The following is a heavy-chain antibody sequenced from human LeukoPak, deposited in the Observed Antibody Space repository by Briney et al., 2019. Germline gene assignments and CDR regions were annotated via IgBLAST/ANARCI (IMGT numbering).Heavy chain of an antibody. V-gene: IGHV4-38-2*01. D-gene: IGHD3-22*01. CDR2: MYYNRDT. CDR3: SKTVYYYESGAYFDVFDI. Sequence: SETLSLTCVVSGYSINNGYYWGWIRQTPGKGLEWIGSMYYNRDTYYNPSLSSRVIMSIDTSKNVFSLKLNSVTAADTAVYYCSKTVYYYESGAYFDVFDIWGQGTMVAVSS. CDR1: GYSINNGYY. J-gene: IGHJ3*02.